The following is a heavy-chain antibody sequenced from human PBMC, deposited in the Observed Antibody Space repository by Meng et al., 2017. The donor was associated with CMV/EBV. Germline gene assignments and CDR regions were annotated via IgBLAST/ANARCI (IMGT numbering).Heavy chain of an antibody. V-gene: IGHV3-48*03. CDR3: ARERNWNSGVEYYFDY. J-gene: IGHJ4*02. D-gene: IGHD1-7*01. CDR2: ISSSGSTI. Sequence: GESLKISCAASGFTFSSYEMNWVRQAPGKGLEWVSYISSSGSTIYYADSVKGRFTISRDNAKNSLYLQMNSLRAEDTAVYYCARERNWNSGVEYYFDYWSQGTLVTVSS. CDR1: GFTFSSYE.